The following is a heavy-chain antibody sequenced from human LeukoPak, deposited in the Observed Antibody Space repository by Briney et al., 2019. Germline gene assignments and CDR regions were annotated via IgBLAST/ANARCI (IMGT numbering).Heavy chain of an antibody. CDR3: ARDLDYDSSGTDAFDI. CDR1: GFTVSSNY. CDR2: IYSGGST. D-gene: IGHD3-22*01. V-gene: IGHV3-53*01. J-gene: IGHJ3*02. Sequence: PGGSLRLSCAASGFTVSSNYMSWVRQAPGKGLEWVSVIYSGGSTYYADSVKGRFTISRDNSMNTLYLQMNSLRAEDTAVYYCARDLDYDSSGTDAFDIWGQGTMVTVSS.